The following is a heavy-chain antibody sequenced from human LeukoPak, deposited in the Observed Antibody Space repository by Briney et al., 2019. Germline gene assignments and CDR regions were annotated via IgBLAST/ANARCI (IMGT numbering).Heavy chain of an antibody. CDR1: GGSISSGSYY. V-gene: IGHV4-61*02. D-gene: IGHD2-15*01. Sequence: PSETLSLTCTVSGGSISSGSYYWSWIRQPVGKGLEWIGRIYTSGSTNYNPSLKSRVTISVDTSKNQFSLKLSSVTAADTAVYYCARMARDKTRYYFDYWGQGTLVTVSS. CDR2: IYTSGST. CDR3: ARMARDKTRYYFDY. J-gene: IGHJ4*02.